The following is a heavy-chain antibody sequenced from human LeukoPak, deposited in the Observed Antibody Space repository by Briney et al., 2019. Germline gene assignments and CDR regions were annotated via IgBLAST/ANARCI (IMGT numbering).Heavy chain of an antibody. V-gene: IGHV3-64*01. CDR1: GFTFSSYA. Sequence: GGSLRLSCAASGFTFSSYAMHWVRQAPGKGLEYVSAISSNGGSTYYANSVKGRFTISRDNSKNTLYLQMGSLRAEDMAVYYCAREGDSGSYRAAVDYWGQGTLVTVSS. CDR2: ISSNGGST. J-gene: IGHJ4*02. D-gene: IGHD1-26*01. CDR3: AREGDSGSYRAAVDY.